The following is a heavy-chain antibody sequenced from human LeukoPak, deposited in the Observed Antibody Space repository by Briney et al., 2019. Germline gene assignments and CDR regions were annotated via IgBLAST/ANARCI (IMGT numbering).Heavy chain of an antibody. CDR3: ARDGGYCSSTSCSPRFDP. D-gene: IGHD2-2*01. CDR1: GGSISSYY. CDR2: IYTSGST. V-gene: IGHV4-4*07. J-gene: IGHJ5*02. Sequence: SETLSLTCTVYGGSISSYYWSWIRQPAGKGREWIGRIYTSGSTNYNPSLKSRVTMSVDTSKNQFSLKLSSVTAADTAVYYCARDGGYCSSTSCSPRFDPWGQGTLVTVSS.